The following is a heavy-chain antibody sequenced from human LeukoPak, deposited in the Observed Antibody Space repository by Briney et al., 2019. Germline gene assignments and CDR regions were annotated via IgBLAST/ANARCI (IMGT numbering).Heavy chain of an antibody. CDR2: INPNSGGT. CDR3: ARFTYYYDSSGYYSRVFDY. Sequence: GASVKVSCKASGYTFTGYYMHWVRQAPGQGLEWMGWINPNSGGTNYAQKFQGRVTMTRDTSISTAYMELSGLRSDDTAVYYCARFTYYYDSSGYYSRVFDYWGQGTLVTVSS. CDR1: GYTFTGYY. D-gene: IGHD3-22*01. J-gene: IGHJ4*02. V-gene: IGHV1-2*02.